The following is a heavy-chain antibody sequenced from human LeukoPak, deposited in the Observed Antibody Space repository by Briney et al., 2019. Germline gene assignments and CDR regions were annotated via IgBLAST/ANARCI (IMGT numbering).Heavy chain of an antibody. CDR2: ISSSSSYI. Sequence: GGFLRLSCAASGFTFSSYSMNWVRQAPGKGLEWVSSISSSSSYIYYADSVKGRFTISRDNAKNSLYLQMNSLRAEDTAVYCCARDEDSSGYCDYWGQGTLVTVSS. CDR1: GFTFSSYS. V-gene: IGHV3-21*01. CDR3: ARDEDSSGYCDY. J-gene: IGHJ4*02. D-gene: IGHD3-22*01.